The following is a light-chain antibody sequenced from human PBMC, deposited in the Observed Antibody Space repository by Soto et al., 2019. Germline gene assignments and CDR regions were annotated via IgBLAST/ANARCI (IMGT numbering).Light chain of an antibody. Sequence: QPALTQPASVSGSPGQSITISCTGTSSDVGGYNYVSWYQQHPGKAPKLMIYDVSNRPSGVSNRFSGSKSGNTASLTISGLQAEDEADSYCASYTTSSTYVFGTGTKVTVL. CDR2: DVS. CDR1: SSDVGGYNY. CDR3: ASYTTSSTYV. V-gene: IGLV2-14*01. J-gene: IGLJ1*01.